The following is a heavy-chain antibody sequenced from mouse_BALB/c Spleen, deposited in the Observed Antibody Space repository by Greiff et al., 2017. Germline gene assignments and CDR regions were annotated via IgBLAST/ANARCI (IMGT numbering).Heavy chain of an antibody. J-gene: IGHJ3*01. CDR2: IWGDGST. Sequence: VKLMESGPGLVAPSQSLSITCTVSGFSFTSYGVSWVRQPPGKGLEWLGVIWGDGSTNYHSALISRLGISKDNSKSQVFLKLNSLQTDDTAAYYGSKTGEGYYPFAYWGQGTLVTVSA. V-gene: IGHV2-3*01. CDR3: SKTGEGYYPFAY. CDR1: GFSFTSYG. D-gene: IGHD2-3*01.